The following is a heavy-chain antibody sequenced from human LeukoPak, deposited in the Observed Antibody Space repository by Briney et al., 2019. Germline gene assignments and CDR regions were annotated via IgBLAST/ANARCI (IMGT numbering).Heavy chain of an antibody. D-gene: IGHD6-19*01. CDR3: ASEGIAVAGLDY. CDR2: IYYSGST. J-gene: IGHJ4*02. V-gene: IGHV4-59*01. Sequence: SETLSPTCTVSGGSISSYYWSWIRQPPGKGLEWIGYIYYSGSTNYNPSLKSRVTISVDTSKNQFSLKLSSVTAADTAVYYCASEGIAVAGLDYWGQGTLVTVSS. CDR1: GGSISSYY.